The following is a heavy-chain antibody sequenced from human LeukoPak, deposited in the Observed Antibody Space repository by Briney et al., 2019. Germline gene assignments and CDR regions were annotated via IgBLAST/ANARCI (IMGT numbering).Heavy chain of an antibody. V-gene: IGHV3-33*01. D-gene: IGHD1-7*01. Sequence: LTGRSLRLSCAASGFTFSTYGMHWVRQAPGKGLEWVAVIWYDGSNENYADSVKGRFTISRDNSKNMLYLQMNSLRAEDTAVYYCARALLGTTCFDYWGQGTLVTVSS. CDR2: IWYDGSNE. CDR3: ARALLGTTCFDY. CDR1: GFTFSTYG. J-gene: IGHJ4*02.